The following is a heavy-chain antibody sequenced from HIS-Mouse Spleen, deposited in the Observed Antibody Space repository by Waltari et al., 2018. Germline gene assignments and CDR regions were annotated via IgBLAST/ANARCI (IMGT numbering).Heavy chain of an antibody. CDR1: GFTFSSYG. D-gene: IGHD4-17*01. Sequence: QVQLVESGGGVVQPGRSVRLSCAASGFTFSSYGMHWVRQAPGKGLDWVSVISYDGSNKYYADSVKGRFTISRDNSKNTLYLQMNSLRAEDTAVYYCAKGGSTTVTAFDIWGQGTMVTVSS. V-gene: IGHV3-30*18. CDR3: AKGGSTTVTAFDI. J-gene: IGHJ3*02. CDR2: ISYDGSNK.